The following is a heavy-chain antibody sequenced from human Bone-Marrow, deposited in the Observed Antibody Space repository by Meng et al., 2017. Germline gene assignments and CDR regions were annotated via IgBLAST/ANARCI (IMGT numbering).Heavy chain of an antibody. CDR2: INPSGGST. Sequence: ASVKVSCKASGYTFTSYYMHWVRQAPGQGLEWMGIINPSGGSTSYAQKFQGRVTITADKSTSTAYMELSSLRSEDTAVYYCASGGSGSYFDAFDIWGQGTMVTVSS. J-gene: IGHJ3*02. CDR3: ASGGSGSYFDAFDI. D-gene: IGHD3-10*01. V-gene: IGHV1-46*01. CDR1: GYTFTSYY.